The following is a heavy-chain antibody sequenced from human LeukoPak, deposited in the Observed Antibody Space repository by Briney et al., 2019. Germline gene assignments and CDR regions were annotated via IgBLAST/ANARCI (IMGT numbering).Heavy chain of an antibody. J-gene: IGHJ4*02. CDR1: GYTFTSYY. Sequence: ASVKVSCKASGYTFTSYYMHWVRQAPGQGLEWMGIINPSGGSTSYAQKFQGRVTMTRDTSTSTVYMELSSLRSEDTAVYYCARDRDGYNLGEEFDYWGQGTLVTVSS. CDR2: INPSGGST. D-gene: IGHD5-24*01. V-gene: IGHV1-46*01. CDR3: ARDRDGYNLGEEFDY.